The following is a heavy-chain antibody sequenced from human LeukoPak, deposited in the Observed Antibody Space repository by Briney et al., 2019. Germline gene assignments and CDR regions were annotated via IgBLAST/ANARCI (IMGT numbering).Heavy chain of an antibody. D-gene: IGHD1-7*01. Sequence: ASVKVSCKASGYTFTGYGYYMHWVRQAPGQGLEWMGIINPSGGSTSYAQKFQGRVTMTRDTSTSTVYMELSSLRSEDTAVYYCARGVSSWNYVSWFDPWGQGTLVTVST. V-gene: IGHV1-46*01. CDR2: INPSGGST. CDR3: ARGVSSWNYVSWFDP. J-gene: IGHJ5*02. CDR1: GYTFTGYGYY.